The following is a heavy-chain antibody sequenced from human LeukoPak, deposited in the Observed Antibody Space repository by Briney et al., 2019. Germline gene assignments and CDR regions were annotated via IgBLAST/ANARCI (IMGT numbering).Heavy chain of an antibody. Sequence: SETLSLTCAVSGYSISSGYYWGWIRQPPGKGPEWIGNIYHSGSTYYNPSLKSRVTISVDTSKNQFSLKLSSVTAADTAVYYCARQGSSTSSYYYMDVWGKGTTVTVSS. J-gene: IGHJ6*03. CDR1: GYSISSGYY. CDR3: ARQGSSTSSYYYMDV. V-gene: IGHV4-38-2*01. D-gene: IGHD2-2*01. CDR2: IYHSGST.